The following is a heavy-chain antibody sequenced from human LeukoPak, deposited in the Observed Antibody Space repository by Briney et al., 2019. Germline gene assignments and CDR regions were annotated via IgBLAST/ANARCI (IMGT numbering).Heavy chain of an antibody. CDR2: IYTSGST. V-gene: IGHV4-61*02. CDR1: GGSISSGSYY. CDR3: ARERGGRGVPAAPLFDY. Sequence: SETLSLTCTVSGGSISSGSYYWSWIRQPAGKGLEWIGRIYTSGSTNYNPSLKSRVTISVDTSKNQFSLKLSSVTAADTAVYYCARERGGRGVPAAPLFDYWGQGTLVTVSS. D-gene: IGHD2-2*01. J-gene: IGHJ4*02.